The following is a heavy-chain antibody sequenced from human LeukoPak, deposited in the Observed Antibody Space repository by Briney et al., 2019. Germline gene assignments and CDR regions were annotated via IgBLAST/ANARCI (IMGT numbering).Heavy chain of an antibody. CDR2: INHSGST. V-gene: IGHV4-34*01. J-gene: IGHJ4*02. D-gene: IGHD6-13*01. CDR1: GGSFSCYY. CDR3: ARGSVKQQLSPAPKQSLFDY. Sequence: TSETLSLTCAVYGGSFSCYYWSWIRQPPGKGLEWIGDINHSGSTNSNPSLKSRVTISVDTSKNQFSLKLSSVTAADTAVYYCARGSVKQQLSPAPKQSLFDYWGQGTLVTVSS.